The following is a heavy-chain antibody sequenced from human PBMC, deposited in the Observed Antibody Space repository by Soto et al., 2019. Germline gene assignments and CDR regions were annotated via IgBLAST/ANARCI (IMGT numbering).Heavy chain of an antibody. V-gene: IGHV3-21*01. D-gene: IGHD3-16*01. J-gene: IGHJ3*02. CDR1: GFTFSSYS. CDR2: ISSSSSYI. CDR3: ARALIHAFDI. Sequence: SGGSLRLSCAASGFTFSSYSMNWVRQAPGKGLEWVSSISSSSSYIYYADSVKGRFTISRDNAKNSLYLQMNSLRAEDTAVYYCARALIHAFDIWGQGTMVTVSS.